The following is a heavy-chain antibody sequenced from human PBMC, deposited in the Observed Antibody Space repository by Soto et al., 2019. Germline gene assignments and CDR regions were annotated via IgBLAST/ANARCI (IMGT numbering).Heavy chain of an antibody. D-gene: IGHD1-1*01. CDR2: ISANNGNT. V-gene: IGHV1-18*01. CDR1: GYGFTTYG. J-gene: IGHJ4*02. CDR3: ARGRYGDY. Sequence: QVHLVQSGAEVKKPGASVKVSCKGSGYGFTTYGITWVRQAPGQGLEWMAWISANNGNTNYAQKFQGRVTVTRDTSTSTAYMELRSLRSDDTAVYYCARGRYGDYWGQGALVTVSS.